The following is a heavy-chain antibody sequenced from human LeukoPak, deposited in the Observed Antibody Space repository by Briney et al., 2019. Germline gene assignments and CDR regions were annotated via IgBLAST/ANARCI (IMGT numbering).Heavy chain of an antibody. Sequence: ASVKVSCKASRYTFTSYDINWVRQATGQGLEWMGWMNPNSGNTGYAQKFQGRVTMTRNTSISTAYMELSSLRSEDTAVYYCARGRRVYSPIRVDIWGQGTMVTVSS. CDR2: MNPNSGNT. V-gene: IGHV1-8*01. J-gene: IGHJ3*02. CDR1: RYTFTSYD. CDR3: ARGRRVYSPIRVDI. D-gene: IGHD5-18*01.